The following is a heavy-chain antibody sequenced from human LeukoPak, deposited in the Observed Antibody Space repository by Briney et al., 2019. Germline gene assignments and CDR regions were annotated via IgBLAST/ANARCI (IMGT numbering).Heavy chain of an antibody. CDR2: IYYSGST. V-gene: IGHV4-39*07. Sequence: SETPSLTCTVSGGSISSSSYYWGWIRQPPGKGLEWIGSIYYSGSTYYNPSLKSRVTISVDTSKNQFSLKLSSVTAADTAVYYCARVFGGAARRSWFDPWGQGTLVTVSS. D-gene: IGHD3-16*01. J-gene: IGHJ5*02. CDR3: ARVFGGAARRSWFDP. CDR1: GGSISSSSYY.